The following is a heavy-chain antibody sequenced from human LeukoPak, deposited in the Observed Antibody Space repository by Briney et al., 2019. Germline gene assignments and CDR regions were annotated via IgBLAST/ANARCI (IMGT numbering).Heavy chain of an antibody. J-gene: IGHJ5*02. V-gene: IGHV4-31*03. CDR1: GGSISSGGYY. CDR3: ARVRYYYGSGSVNWFDP. D-gene: IGHD3-10*01. Sequence: SETLSLTCTVSGGSISSGGYYWSWIRQHPGRGLEWIGYIYYSGSTYYNPSLKSRVTISVDTSKNQFSLKLSSVTAADTAVYYCARVRYYYGSGSVNWFDPWGQGTLVTVSS. CDR2: IYYSGST.